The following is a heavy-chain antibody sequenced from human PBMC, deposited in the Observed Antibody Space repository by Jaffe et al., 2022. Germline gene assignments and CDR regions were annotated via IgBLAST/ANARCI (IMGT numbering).Heavy chain of an antibody. D-gene: IGHD3-22*01. CDR3: AHDLYDYDSSGYRTLGYFHH. CDR1: GFSLTTGGVG. V-gene: IGHV2-5*02. CDR2: IYWDDDK. Sequence: QITLKESGPTLVKPTQTLTLTCTFSGFSLTTGGVGVGWLRQPPGKALECLALIYWDDDKRYSPSLKSRLTITKDTSKNQVVLTMTNMDPVDTATYYCAHDLYDYDSSGYRTLGYFHHWGQGTLVTVSS. J-gene: IGHJ1*01.